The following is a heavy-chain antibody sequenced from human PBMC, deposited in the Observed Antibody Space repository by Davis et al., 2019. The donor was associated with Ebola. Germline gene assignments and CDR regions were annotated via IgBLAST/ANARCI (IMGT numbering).Heavy chain of an antibody. CDR1: GYTFTNYY. CDR2: INPNHGRT. V-gene: IGHV1-46*03. Sequence: ASVPVSCQASGYTFTNYYMHWVRQAPCHGLEWMGMINPNHGRTIYAQKFQGRVTVTRDTSTTTVYMDLSSLRSEDTALYYCTTPGGQDSGYDVFDIWGQGTMVTVSS. CDR3: TTPGGQDSGYDVFDI. D-gene: IGHD5-12*01. J-gene: IGHJ3*02.